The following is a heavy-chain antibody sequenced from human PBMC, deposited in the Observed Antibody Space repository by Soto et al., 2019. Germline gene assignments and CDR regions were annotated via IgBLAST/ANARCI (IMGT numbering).Heavy chain of an antibody. D-gene: IGHD3-16*01. CDR1: GFTFSSYG. Sequence: QVQLVESGGGVVQPGRSLRLSCAASGFTFSSYGMHWVRQAPGKGLEWVAVISYDGSDKYYADSVKGRFTISRDDSRNTVSLQMNSLRDEDTAVYYCAKTAGYDYVWGSSGLDPWGQGTLVPVSS. V-gene: IGHV3-30*18. CDR3: AKTAGYDYVWGSSGLDP. J-gene: IGHJ5*02. CDR2: ISYDGSDK.